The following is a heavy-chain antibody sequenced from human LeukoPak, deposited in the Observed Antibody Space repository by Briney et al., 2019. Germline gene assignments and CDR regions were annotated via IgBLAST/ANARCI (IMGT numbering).Heavy chain of an antibody. V-gene: IGHV4-59*08. CDR2: IYYSGST. CDR1: GGSISSYY. J-gene: IGHJ3*02. CDR3: ARRTQLNGPLYDILTGYHDAFDI. D-gene: IGHD3-9*01. Sequence: PSETLSLTCTVSGGSISSYYWSWIRQPPGKGLEWIGYIYYSGSTNHNPSLKSRVTISVDTSKNQFSLKLSSVAAADTAVYYCARRTQLNGPLYDILTGYHDAFDIWGQGTMVTVSS.